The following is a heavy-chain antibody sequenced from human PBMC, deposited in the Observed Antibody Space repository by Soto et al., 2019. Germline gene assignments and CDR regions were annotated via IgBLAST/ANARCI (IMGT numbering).Heavy chain of an antibody. CDR1: GFTFSSYA. J-gene: IGHJ4*02. CDR3: AKFWGGYSYGENY. V-gene: IGHV3-23*01. D-gene: IGHD5-18*01. Sequence: EVQLLESGGGLVQPGGSLRLSCAASGFTFSSYAMSWVRQAPGKGLEWVSAISGSGGSTYYADSVKGRFTISRDNSKNPLYLQRNSLRPEETAVYYCAKFWGGYSYGENYWGQGTLVTVSS. CDR2: ISGSGGST.